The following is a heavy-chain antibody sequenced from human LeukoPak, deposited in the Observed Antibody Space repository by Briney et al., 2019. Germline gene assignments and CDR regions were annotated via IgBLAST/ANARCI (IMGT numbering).Heavy chain of an antibody. J-gene: IGHJ4*02. CDR3: ARLMTTVTNFDY. V-gene: IGHV1-2*02. CDR2: INPNSGGT. D-gene: IGHD4-17*01. CDR1: GYTFTGYY. Sequence: ASVKVSCKASGYTFTGYYMHWVRQAPGQGLEWMGWINPNSGGTNYAQKFQGRVTMTRDTSISTAYMELSRLRSDDTPVYYCARLMTTVTNFDYWGQGTLVTVSS.